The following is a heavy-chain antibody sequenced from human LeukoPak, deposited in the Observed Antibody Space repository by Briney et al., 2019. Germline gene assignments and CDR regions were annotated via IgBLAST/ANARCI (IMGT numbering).Heavy chain of an antibody. CDR2: ISGSGGST. CDR1: GFTFSSYA. D-gene: IGHD3/OR15-3a*01. Sequence: SGGSLRLSCAASGFTFSSYAMTWVRQAPGKWLEWISSISGSGGSTYSADSVKGRFTISRDNSKNTLYLQMNSLRADDTAVYYCARHLGISGPTSLTYFDYWGQGTLVTVSS. J-gene: IGHJ4*02. V-gene: IGHV3-23*01. CDR3: ARHLGISGPTSLTYFDY.